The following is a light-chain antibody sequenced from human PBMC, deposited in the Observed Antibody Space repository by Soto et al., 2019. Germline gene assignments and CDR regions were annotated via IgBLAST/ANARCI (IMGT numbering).Light chain of an antibody. V-gene: IGLV2-14*01. Sequence: QSALTQPASVSGSPGQSITISCTGTSSDIGIYNYVSWYQQHPDKVPKLIIFGVSNRPSGISNRFSGSKSGNTASLTISGLQTEDEADYYCTSYTTTCTVVFGGGTKLTVL. CDR1: SSDIGIYNY. CDR2: GVS. CDR3: TSYTTTCTVV. J-gene: IGLJ2*01.